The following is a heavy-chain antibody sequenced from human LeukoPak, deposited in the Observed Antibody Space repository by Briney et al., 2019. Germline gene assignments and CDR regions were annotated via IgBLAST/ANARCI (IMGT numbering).Heavy chain of an antibody. Sequence: GGSLRLSCEASGFTFSTYWMSWFSQAPGKGLEWVANIKQDESEIHYVDSVKGRFTISRDNVKNSLYLQMNNLRADDTAVYYCARVNDYDSGSLYRPVDYWGQGTLVTVSS. CDR2: IKQDESEI. J-gene: IGHJ4*02. CDR3: ARVNDYDSGSLYRPVDY. D-gene: IGHD3-10*01. CDR1: GFTFSTYW. V-gene: IGHV3-7*01.